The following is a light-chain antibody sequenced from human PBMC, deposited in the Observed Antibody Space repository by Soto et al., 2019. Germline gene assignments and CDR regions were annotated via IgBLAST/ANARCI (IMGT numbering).Light chain of an antibody. CDR3: QQYGDSLLT. Sequence: SPSTRYIHPRQKATLSCWALQHISSYLIWYQQKPGQAPRLLIYDVSNRATGIPARFSGSGSGTDFTLTISSLEPEDFAVYYCQQYGDSLLTFGGGTKVDI. CDR2: DVS. CDR1: QHISSY. V-gene: IGKV3-11*01. J-gene: IGKJ4*02.